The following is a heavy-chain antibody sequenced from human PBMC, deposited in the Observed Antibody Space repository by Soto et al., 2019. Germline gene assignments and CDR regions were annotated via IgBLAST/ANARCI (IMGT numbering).Heavy chain of an antibody. Sequence: SDTLSLTCAVSGYSISSGYYWGWIRQPPGKGLEWIGSIYHSGSTYYNPSLKSRVTISVDTSKNQFSLKLSSVTAADTAVYYCARDTFGGSYAYFDYWGQGTLVTVSS. CDR1: GYSISSGYY. D-gene: IGHD1-26*01. CDR2: IYHSGST. V-gene: IGHV4-38-2*02. CDR3: ARDTFGGSYAYFDY. J-gene: IGHJ4*02.